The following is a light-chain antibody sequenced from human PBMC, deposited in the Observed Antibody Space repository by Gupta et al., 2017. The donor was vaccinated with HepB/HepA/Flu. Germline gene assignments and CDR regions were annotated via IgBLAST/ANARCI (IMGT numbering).Light chain of an antibody. CDR1: SGSVSPNFY. Sequence: QTMVTQDPSFSVSPGGTVTLTFALSSGSVSPNFYPAWYQQTPGQAPRTLIYNTNTRSAGVPDRFSGSILGNKAALTITGAQADDESDYYCVLYMGSGISMFGGGIKLTVL. CDR3: VLYMGSGISM. J-gene: IGLJ3*02. CDR2: NTN. V-gene: IGLV8-61*01.